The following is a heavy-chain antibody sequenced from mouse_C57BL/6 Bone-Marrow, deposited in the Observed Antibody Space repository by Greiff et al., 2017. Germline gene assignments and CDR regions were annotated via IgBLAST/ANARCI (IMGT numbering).Heavy chain of an antibody. Sequence: QVQLQQPGAELVMPGASVKLSCKASGYTFTSYWMHWVKQRPGQGLEWIGEIDPSDSYTNYNQKFKGKSTLTVDKSSGTAYMQLSSLTSEDSAVYYCAPLLPTGFDYWGQGTTLTVSS. J-gene: IGHJ2*01. D-gene: IGHD1-2*01. CDR1: GYTFTSYW. CDR3: APLLPTGFDY. CDR2: IDPSDSYT. V-gene: IGHV1-69*01.